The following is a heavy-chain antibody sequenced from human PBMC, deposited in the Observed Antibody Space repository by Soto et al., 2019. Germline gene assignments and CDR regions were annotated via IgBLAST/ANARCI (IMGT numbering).Heavy chain of an antibody. D-gene: IGHD3-10*01. J-gene: IGHJ4*02. CDR3: ARAGGYRSGSYWYFFDY. V-gene: IGHV3-21*01. Sequence: PGGSLRLSCAVSGFTFNSYSMNWVRQAPGKGLEWVSSISSFSNYMYYTDSVKGRFTISRDNARNSLYLQMNSLRAEDTAVYYCARAGGYRSGSYWYFFDYWGQGALVTVSS. CDR2: ISSFSNYM. CDR1: GFTFNSYS.